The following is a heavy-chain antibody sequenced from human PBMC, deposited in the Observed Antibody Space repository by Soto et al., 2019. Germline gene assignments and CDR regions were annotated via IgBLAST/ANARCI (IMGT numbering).Heavy chain of an antibody. Sequence: EVQLVESGGGLVQPGGSLRLSCASSGFTFSSCSMNWVRQAPGKGLEWVSFISGSGDTKYYADSVKGRFTISRDNAKNSLYLQMNSLRAEDTALYYCAKTSGYIRRHSPDAFDIWGQGTMVTVSS. V-gene: IGHV3-48*01. CDR3: AKTSGYIRRHSPDAFDI. CDR2: ISGSGDTK. D-gene: IGHD3-3*01. CDR1: GFTFSSCS. J-gene: IGHJ3*02.